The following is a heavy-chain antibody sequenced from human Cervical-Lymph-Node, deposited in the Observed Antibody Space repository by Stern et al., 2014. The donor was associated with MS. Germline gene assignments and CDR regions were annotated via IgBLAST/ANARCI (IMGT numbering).Heavy chain of an antibody. Sequence: QVQLVQSGAGVKKPGASMRLSCTASGFNFIDHAIHWVRQAPGQRLEWMGWINGGPGTTKYSQKFQGIVSFTRDKAASAAYMDLSSLSPDDTAVYYCARQPDYSDFLDFWGQGTLVTVSS. J-gene: IGHJ4*02. CDR2: INGGPGTT. V-gene: IGHV1-3*01. D-gene: IGHD4-11*01. CDR3: ARQPDYSDFLDF. CDR1: GFNFIDHA.